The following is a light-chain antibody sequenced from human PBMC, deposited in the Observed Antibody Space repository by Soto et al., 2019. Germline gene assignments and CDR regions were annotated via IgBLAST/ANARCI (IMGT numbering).Light chain of an antibody. CDR3: AAWDDSLNGVV. CDR2: SNN. J-gene: IGLJ2*01. Sequence: QSALTQPPSASGTPGQRVTISCSGSSSNIGSNTVNWYQQLPGTAPKLLIYSNNQRPSGVPDRFSGSKSGTSASLAISGLQSEDEAHYYCAAWDDSLNGVVFGGGTKVTVL. V-gene: IGLV1-44*01. CDR1: SSNIGSNT.